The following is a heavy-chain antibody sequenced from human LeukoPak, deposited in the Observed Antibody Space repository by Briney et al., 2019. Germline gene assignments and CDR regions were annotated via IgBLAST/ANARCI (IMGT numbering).Heavy chain of an antibody. J-gene: IGHJ4*02. CDR2: ISYDGSNK. D-gene: IGHD1-26*01. Sequence: PGGSLRLSCAASGFTFRSYDMHWVRQAPGKGLEWVAIISYDGSNKYHADSVKGRFTISRDNSKNTLYLQMNSLRAEDTAVYYCAKDEGSSGLMYWGQGTLVTVSS. CDR3: AKDEGSSGLMY. CDR1: GFTFRSYD. V-gene: IGHV3-33*05.